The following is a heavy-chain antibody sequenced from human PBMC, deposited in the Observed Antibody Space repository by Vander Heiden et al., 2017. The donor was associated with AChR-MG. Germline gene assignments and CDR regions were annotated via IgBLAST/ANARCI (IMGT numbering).Heavy chain of an antibody. V-gene: IGHV3-30*02. CDR3: AKDASTRWYGGGYFDS. CDR2: IRNDESQK. D-gene: IGHD6-13*01. Sequence: QVQLVESGGGVVQPGGSLRLSCAAPGFAFSSYGMHWVRQAPGKGLEWVAFIRNDESQKYYVDSVRGRFTISRDNYKKTLFLQMNSLRPEDTAVYYCAKDASTRWYGGGYFDSWGQGTLVTVSS. J-gene: IGHJ4*02. CDR1: GFAFSSYG.